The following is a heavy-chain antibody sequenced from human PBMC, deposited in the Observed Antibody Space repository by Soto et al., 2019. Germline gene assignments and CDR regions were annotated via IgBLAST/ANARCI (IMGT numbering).Heavy chain of an antibody. CDR3: VRDLKDSLGYRGRNFDY. J-gene: IGHJ4*02. D-gene: IGHD5-18*01. V-gene: IGHV3-30-3*01. Sequence: GGSLRLSCAASGFTFSRYGMHWVRQAPGKGLEWVALIYYDGGTEYYADSVKGRFTISRDNYKSALYLEMSSLRADDTAIYYCVRDLKDSLGYRGRNFDYWGQGTLVTVSS. CDR1: GFTFSRYG. CDR2: IYYDGGTE.